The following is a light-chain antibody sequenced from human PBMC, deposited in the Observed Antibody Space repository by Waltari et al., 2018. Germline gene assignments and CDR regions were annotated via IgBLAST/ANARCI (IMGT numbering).Light chain of an antibody. CDR2: KVS. CDR3: MQATPPFT. V-gene: IGKV2-30*01. CDR1: QRLVFSDGKTY. J-gene: IGKJ2*01. Sequence: DVVMTQSTLSLSVTLGQPASISCKYSQRLVFSDGKTYLNWFQQRPGQSQRRLIYKVSNRETGVPDRLSGSGSSTDFTLRISRVEAEDVGVYYCMQATPPFTFGPGTKLAIK.